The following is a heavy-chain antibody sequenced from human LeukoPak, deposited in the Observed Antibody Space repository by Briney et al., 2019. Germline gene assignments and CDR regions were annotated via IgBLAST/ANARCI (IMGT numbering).Heavy chain of an antibody. CDR3: AKESLRFGSGYFDY. Sequence: GGSLRLSCAASGFTFSHYAMSWVRQAPGKGLEWVSGISWNSGSIGYADSVKGRFTISRDNAKNSLYLQMNSLRAEDMALYYCAKESLRFGSGYFDYWGQGTLVTVSS. V-gene: IGHV3-9*03. D-gene: IGHD3-16*01. CDR2: ISWNSGSI. CDR1: GFTFSHYA. J-gene: IGHJ4*02.